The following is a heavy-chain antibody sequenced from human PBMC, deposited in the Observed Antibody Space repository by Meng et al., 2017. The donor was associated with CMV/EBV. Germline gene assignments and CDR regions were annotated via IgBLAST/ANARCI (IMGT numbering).Heavy chain of an antibody. V-gene: IGHV3-72*01. Sequence: GESLKISCAASGFTFSDHYMDWVRQAPGKGLEWVGRTRNKANSYTTEYAASVKGRFTISRDDSKNSLYLQMNSLKTEDTAGYYCARDFDGEITNWGQGTLVTVSS. J-gene: IGHJ4*02. CDR1: GFTFSDHY. CDR3: ARDFDGEITN. D-gene: IGHD3-16*01. CDR2: TRNKANSYTT.